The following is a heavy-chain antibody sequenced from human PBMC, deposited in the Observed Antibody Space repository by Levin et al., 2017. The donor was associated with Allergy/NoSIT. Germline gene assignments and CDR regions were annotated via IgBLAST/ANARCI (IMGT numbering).Heavy chain of an antibody. Sequence: GESLKISCAASGFTFSSYGMHWVRQAPGKGLEWVAVISYDGSNKYYADSVKGRFTISRDSSKNTLYLQMNGLRAEDTAVYYCATWGGSVVVVVRIYDPFDNWGQGTVVTVSS. D-gene: IGHD2-15*01. J-gene: IGHJ3*02. V-gene: IGHV3-30*03. CDR3: ATWGGSVVVVVRIYDPFDN. CDR2: ISYDGSNK. CDR1: GFTFSSYG.